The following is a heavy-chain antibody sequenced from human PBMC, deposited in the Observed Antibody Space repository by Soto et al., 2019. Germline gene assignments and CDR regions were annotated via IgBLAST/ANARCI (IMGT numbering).Heavy chain of an antibody. V-gene: IGHV3-74*01. CDR2: INSDGSST. J-gene: IGHJ4*02. CDR3: ASSLLTPFDY. D-gene: IGHD3-16*01. CDR1: GFTFSSYW. Sequence: GRPLRLSCAASGFTFSSYWRHWVRQAPGKGLVWVSRINSDGSSTTYADSVKGRFTISRDNAKNTLYLQMNSLRAEDTAVYYCASSLLTPFDYWGQGTLVTVSS.